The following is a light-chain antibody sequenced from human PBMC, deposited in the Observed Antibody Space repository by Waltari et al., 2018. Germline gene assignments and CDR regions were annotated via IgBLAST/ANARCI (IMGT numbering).Light chain of an antibody. CDR3: MQGTHWPIT. V-gene: IGKV2-30*02. Sequence: DVVLTQSPLSLPVTLGQPASISCRSVNSLRHSDGNTYLNWFLQRPGQSPRRLIFKVSNRDSGVPGRFSGSGSGTDFTLEISRVEAEDVGVYYCMQGTHWPITFGQGTRLEIK. CDR2: KVS. CDR1: NSLRHSDGNTY. J-gene: IGKJ5*01.